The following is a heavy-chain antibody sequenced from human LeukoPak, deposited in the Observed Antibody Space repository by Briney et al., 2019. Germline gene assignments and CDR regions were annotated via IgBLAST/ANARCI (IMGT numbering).Heavy chain of an antibody. CDR3: AKGGGETGDYYYMDV. CDR1: GFTFSSYN. D-gene: IGHD1-1*01. J-gene: IGHJ6*03. V-gene: IGHV3-48*04. CDR2: TSSGSSSI. Sequence: GGSLRLSCAASGFTFSSYNMNWVRQAPGRGLEWVAYTSSGSSSIYYADSVKGRFTISRDNSKNSLYLQMNSLRTEDTALYYCAKGGGETGDYYYMDVWGKGTTVTVSS.